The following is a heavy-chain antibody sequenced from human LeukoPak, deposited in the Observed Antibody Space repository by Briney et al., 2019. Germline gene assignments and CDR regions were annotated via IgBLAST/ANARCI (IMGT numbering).Heavy chain of an antibody. Sequence: GASVKVSCKASGYTFTSYDINWARQATGQGLEWMGWMNPNSGNTGYAQKFQGRVTMTRNTSISTAYTELSSLRSEDTAVYYCARGTFSGSSDGDWFDPWGQGTLVTVSS. J-gene: IGHJ5*02. V-gene: IGHV1-8*01. CDR1: GYTFTSYD. CDR3: ARGTFSGSSDGDWFDP. D-gene: IGHD1-26*01. CDR2: MNPNSGNT.